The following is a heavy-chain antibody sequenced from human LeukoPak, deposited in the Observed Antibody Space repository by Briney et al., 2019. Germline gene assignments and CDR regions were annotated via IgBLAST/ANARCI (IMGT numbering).Heavy chain of an antibody. CDR2: VSESGGST. V-gene: IGHV3-23*01. CDR1: GFTFSTYA. D-gene: IGHD4-17*01. Sequence: GGSLRLSCVASGFTFSTYAMGWVRQVPGKGLEWVSSVSESGGSTYYADSVKGRFTISRDNAKNSLYLQMNSLRAEDTAVYFCACLRGPSDYWGQGTLVTVSS. J-gene: IGHJ4*02. CDR3: ACLRGPSDY.